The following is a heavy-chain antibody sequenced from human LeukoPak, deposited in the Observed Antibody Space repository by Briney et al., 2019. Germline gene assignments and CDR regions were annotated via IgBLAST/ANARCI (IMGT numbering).Heavy chain of an antibody. CDR2: ISYDGSNK. J-gene: IGHJ4*02. V-gene: IGHV3-30*18. CDR3: AKDGRDGYNHPSYYFDS. Sequence: PSETLSLTCAVYGGSFSGYYWSWIRQAPGKGLEWVAVISYDGSNKYYADSVKGRFTISRDNSKNTLYLQMNSLRAEDTALYYCAKDGRDGYNHPSYYFDSWGQGTLVTVSS. CDR1: GGSFSGYY. D-gene: IGHD5-24*01.